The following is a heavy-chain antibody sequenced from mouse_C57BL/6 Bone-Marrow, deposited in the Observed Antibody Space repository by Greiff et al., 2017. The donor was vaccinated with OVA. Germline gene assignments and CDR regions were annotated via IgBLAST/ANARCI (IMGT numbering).Heavy chain of an antibody. Sequence: VQRVESGAELVRPGASVKLSCKASGYTFTDYYINWVKQRPGQGLEWIARIYPGSGNTYYNEKFKGKATLTAEKSSSTAYMQLSSLTSEDSAVYFCALGLYWYFDVWGTGTTVTVSS. J-gene: IGHJ1*03. V-gene: IGHV1-76*01. D-gene: IGHD4-1*01. CDR2: IYPGSGNT. CDR3: ALGLYWYFDV. CDR1: GYTFTDYY.